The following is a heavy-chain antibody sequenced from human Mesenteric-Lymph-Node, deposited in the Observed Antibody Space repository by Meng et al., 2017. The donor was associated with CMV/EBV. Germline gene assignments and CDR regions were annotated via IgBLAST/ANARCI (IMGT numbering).Heavy chain of an antibody. CDR2: INYSGAT. CDR1: GDSINTYN. CDR3: ARGIRWFGSFYGMDA. V-gene: IGHV4-59*12. J-gene: IGHJ6*02. D-gene: IGHD3-10*01. Sequence: GSLRLSCTVSGDSINTYNWSWMRRPPGKGLEWIGYINYSGATIYNPSLTSRVTMSVDTSKNQFSLKLTSVTAADTAVYYCARGIRWFGSFYGMDAWGQGTTVTVSS.